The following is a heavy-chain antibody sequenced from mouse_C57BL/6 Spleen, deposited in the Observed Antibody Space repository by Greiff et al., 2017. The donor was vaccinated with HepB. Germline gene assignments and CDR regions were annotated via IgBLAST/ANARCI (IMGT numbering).Heavy chain of an antibody. CDR2: IHPNSGST. V-gene: IGHV1-64*01. J-gene: IGHJ4*01. D-gene: IGHD3-2*02. Sequence: VQLQQPGAELVKPGASVKLSCKASGYTFTSYWMHWVKQRPGQGLEWIGMIHPNSGSTNYNEKFKSKATLTVDKSSSTAYMQLSSLTSEDSAVYYCARKGQLRLQDAMDYWGQGTSVTVSS. CDR1: GYTFTSYW. CDR3: ARKGQLRLQDAMDY.